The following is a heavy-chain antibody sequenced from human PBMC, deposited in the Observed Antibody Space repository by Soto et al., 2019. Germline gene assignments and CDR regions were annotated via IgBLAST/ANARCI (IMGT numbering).Heavy chain of an antibody. CDR1: GFIFENFG. J-gene: IGHJ5*02. Sequence: GGSLKLSCAASGFIFENFGMSWVRQAPGKGLEWISSISGSGFKKYYADSVKGRFTISRDNSKSTVYLELNNLSAEDTAVYHCAKNQGVELVPLATVDWFDPWGQGSVVTVS. D-gene: IGHD1-26*01. V-gene: IGHV3-23*01. CDR3: AKNQGVELVPLATVDWFDP. CDR2: ISGSGFKK.